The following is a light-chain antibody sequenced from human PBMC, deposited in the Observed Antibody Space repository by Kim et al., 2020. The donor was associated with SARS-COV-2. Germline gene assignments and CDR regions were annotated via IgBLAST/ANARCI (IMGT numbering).Light chain of an antibody. CDR3: QSADISGTSWI. CDR1: ALPKQF. V-gene: IGLV3-25*03. J-gene: IGLJ2*01. CDR2: RDK. Sequence: SPGQTARITCSGEALPKQFGNWYQQRPGRAPILVLYRDKERPSWIPERFSGSRSGTTLTLTVTGVQTEDEADYFCQSADISGTSWIFGGGTKLTVL.